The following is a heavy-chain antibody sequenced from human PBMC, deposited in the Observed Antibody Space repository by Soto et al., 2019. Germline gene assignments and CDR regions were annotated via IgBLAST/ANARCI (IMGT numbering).Heavy chain of an antibody. D-gene: IGHD3-22*01. CDR1: GFSLSTSGVG. CDR3: AHSRQDYYDNSVSAFDI. Sequence: GSGPTLVNPTQTLTLTCTFSGFSLSTSGVGVGWIRQPPGKALEWLALIYWDDDKCYSPSLKSRLTITKDTSKNQVVLTMTNMDPVDTATYYCAHSRQDYYDNSVSAFDIWGQGTMVTVSS. J-gene: IGHJ3*02. CDR2: IYWDDDK. V-gene: IGHV2-5*02.